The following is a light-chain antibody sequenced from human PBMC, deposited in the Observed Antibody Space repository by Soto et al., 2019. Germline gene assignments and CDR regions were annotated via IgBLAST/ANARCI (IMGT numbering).Light chain of an antibody. CDR1: QSISNW. V-gene: IGKV1-5*03. J-gene: IGKJ1*01. CDR2: KAS. Sequence: DLQMTQSPSTLSASVGDRVTITCRASQSISNWLAWYQQKPGKAPNLLIYKASSLKSGVPLRFSGSGSGTEFTLTINSLQPDDFATYYCQQYDTYWTFGQGTKVDIK. CDR3: QQYDTYWT.